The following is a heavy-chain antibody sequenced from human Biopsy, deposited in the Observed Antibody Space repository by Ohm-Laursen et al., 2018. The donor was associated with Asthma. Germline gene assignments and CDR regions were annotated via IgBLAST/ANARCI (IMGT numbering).Heavy chain of an antibody. D-gene: IGHD4-17*01. CDR1: GGYIDSHDWS. CDR3: ARVRRYGDIFFGMDV. Sequence: PSETLSLTWTVSGGYIDSHDWSWCWIRQSPGKGLQWLGYAHFSGSTHYNPSLDRRIRMSVDTSKSQVSLSLTSVSAADTAVYFCARVRRYGDIFFGMDVWGQGTTVTVSS. V-gene: IGHV4-30-4*01. CDR2: AHFSGST. J-gene: IGHJ6*01.